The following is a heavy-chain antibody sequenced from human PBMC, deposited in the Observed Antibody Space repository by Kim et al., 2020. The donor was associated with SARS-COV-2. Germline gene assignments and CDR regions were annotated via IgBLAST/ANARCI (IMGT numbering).Heavy chain of an antibody. CDR2: IWYDGSNK. CDR1: GFTFSSYG. Sequence: GGSLRLSCAASGFTFSSYGMHWVRQAPGKGLEWVAVIWYDGSNKYYADSVKGRFTISRDNSKNTLYLQMNSLRAEDTAVYYCAKDPYRGSGYGMDVWGQGTTVTVSS. CDR3: AKDPYRGSGYGMDV. J-gene: IGHJ6*02. V-gene: IGHV3-33*06. D-gene: IGHD3-10*01.